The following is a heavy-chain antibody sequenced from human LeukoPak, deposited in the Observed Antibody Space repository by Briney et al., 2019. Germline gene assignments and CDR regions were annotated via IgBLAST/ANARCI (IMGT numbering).Heavy chain of an antibody. CDR1: GISISNYY. CDR3: AREMAPSWGAFDI. D-gene: IGHD5-24*01. V-gene: IGHV4-4*07. J-gene: IGHJ3*02. CDR2: IYSSGST. Sequence: SETLSLTCTVSGISISNYYWSWIRQPAGKGLEWIGRIYSSGSTNYNPSLKSRVTMSVDTATNHFSLKLSSVAAADTALYYCAREMAPSWGAFDIWGQGTMVTVSS.